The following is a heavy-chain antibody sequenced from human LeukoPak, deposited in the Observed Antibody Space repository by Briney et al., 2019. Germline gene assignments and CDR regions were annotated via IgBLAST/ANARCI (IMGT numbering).Heavy chain of an antibody. CDR2: MNPNSGNT. D-gene: IGHD6-13*01. J-gene: IGHJ4*02. CDR3: ARSGLRSAAGGFDY. V-gene: IGHV1-8*03. Sequence: GASVKVSCKASGYTFTSYDINWVRQATGQGLEWMGWMNPNSGNTGYAQKFQGRVTITRNTSISTAYMELSSLRSEDTAVYYCARSGLRSAAGGFDYWGQGTLVTVSS. CDR1: GYTFTSYD.